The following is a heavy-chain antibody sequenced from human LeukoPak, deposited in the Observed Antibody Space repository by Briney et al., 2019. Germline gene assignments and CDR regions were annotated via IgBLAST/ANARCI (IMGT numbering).Heavy chain of an antibody. J-gene: IGHJ4*02. D-gene: IGHD3-10*01. CDR1: GYTFTSYG. V-gene: IGHV1-18*01. CDR3: ARADGSGSYQEPFDY. Sequence: ASVKVSCKASGYTFTSYGISWVRQAPGQGLEWMGWISGYNGNTNSAQKLQGRVTMTTDTSTSTAYMELRSLRSDDTAVYYCARADGSGSYQEPFDYWGQGTLATVSS. CDR2: ISGYNGNT.